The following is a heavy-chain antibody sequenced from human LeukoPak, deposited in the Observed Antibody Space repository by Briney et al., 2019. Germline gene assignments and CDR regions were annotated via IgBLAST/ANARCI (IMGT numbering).Heavy chain of an antibody. CDR2: ISSNGDST. CDR1: GFTFSSYS. J-gene: IGHJ3*02. V-gene: IGHV3-64*01. D-gene: IGHD6-19*01. CDR3: ARDKRHSSAWYAVFDI. Sequence: PGGSLRLSCAASGFTFSSYSMNWVRQAPGQGLEFVSAISSNGDSTYYENSVKGRFTVSRDNSKNTLFLQMGSLRAEDMAVYYCARDKRHSSAWYAVFDIWGQGTMVTVSS.